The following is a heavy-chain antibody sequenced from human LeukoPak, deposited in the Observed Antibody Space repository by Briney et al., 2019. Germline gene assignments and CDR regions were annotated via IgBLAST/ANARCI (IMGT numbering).Heavy chain of an antibody. D-gene: IGHD6-13*01. Sequence: GGSLRLSCAASGFTVSSNYMSWVRQAPGKGLEWVSVIYSGGSTYYADSVKGRFTISRDNSKNTLYLQMNSLRAEDTAVYYCAKGTHRSSSLFDIWGQGTMVTVSS. CDR1: GFTVSSNY. CDR2: IYSGGST. V-gene: IGHV3-53*01. CDR3: AKGTHRSSSLFDI. J-gene: IGHJ3*02.